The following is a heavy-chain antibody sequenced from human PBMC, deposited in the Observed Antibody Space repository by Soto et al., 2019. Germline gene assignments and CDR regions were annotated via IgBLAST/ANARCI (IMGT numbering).Heavy chain of an antibody. Sequence: EVHLLESGGGLVQTGGSLRLSCAASGFMFSTYAMSWVRQAPGKGLQWVSAISGSGGSTYYADSVEGRFTISRDNSKNTVYLQMNSLGGEDTAIYYCVKVAAPYYFDYWGQGTLVTVSS. CDR2: ISGSGGST. D-gene: IGHD2-15*01. J-gene: IGHJ4*02. CDR1: GFMFSTYA. V-gene: IGHV3-23*01. CDR3: VKVAAPYYFDY.